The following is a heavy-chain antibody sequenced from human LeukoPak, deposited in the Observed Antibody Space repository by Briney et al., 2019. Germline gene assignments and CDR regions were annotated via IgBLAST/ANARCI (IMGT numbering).Heavy chain of an antibody. D-gene: IGHD2-15*01. CDR2: IHHSGTT. CDR3: ARNGDYSMDY. CDR1: GGSISSGWW. J-gene: IGHJ4*02. V-gene: IGHV4-4*02. Sequence: SETLSLTCAVSGGSISSGWWWSWVRQSPGKGLEWIAEIHHSGTTHYNPSLKSRLSISVDKSKNQFSLKLTSMAAADTAVYYCARNGDYSMDYWGQGTLVTVSS.